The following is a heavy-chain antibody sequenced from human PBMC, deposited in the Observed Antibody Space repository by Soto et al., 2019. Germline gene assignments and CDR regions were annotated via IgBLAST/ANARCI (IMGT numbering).Heavy chain of an antibody. J-gene: IGHJ6*02. CDR1: GYTFAGYN. CDR2: INPNSGGT. D-gene: IGHD3-3*01. CDR3: ARDGTIFGNGGLDV. Sequence: QVHLVQSGAEVMKPGASVKVSCKASGYTFAGYNIHWVRQAPGEGLEWMGWINPNSGGTNYAQKFQDWVTMTRDTSISTAYRELSRLRSDDTAVYYCARDGTIFGNGGLDVWGQGTTVTVSS. V-gene: IGHV1-2*04.